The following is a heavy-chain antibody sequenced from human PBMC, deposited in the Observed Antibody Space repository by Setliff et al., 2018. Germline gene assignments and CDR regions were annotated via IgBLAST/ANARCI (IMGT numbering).Heavy chain of an antibody. V-gene: IGHV4-31*03. CDR1: GDSISSGGFY. J-gene: IGHJ4*02. CDR3: AKGGTYRYFDF. CDR2: IYYSGTA. D-gene: IGHD1-1*01. Sequence: PSETLSLTCTVFGDSISSGGFYWSWVRQHPGQGLEWIGYIYYSGTAYYNPSLKSRATISVDTSENQFSLKLSSVTAADTAVYYCAKGGTYRYFDFWGQGALVTVSS.